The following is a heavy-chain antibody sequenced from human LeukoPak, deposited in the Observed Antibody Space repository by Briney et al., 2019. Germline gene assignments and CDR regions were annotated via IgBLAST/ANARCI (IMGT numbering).Heavy chain of an antibody. CDR2: FDPESGET. J-gene: IGHJ6*02. D-gene: IGHD6-13*01. CDR1: GYTLTELS. CDR3: ATASSWSSHYYYYGMYV. Sequence: ASVKVSCKVSGYTLTELSMHWVRQTPGNGVEWMGGFDPESGETIYAQKIQGRVSMDEDTSTDTAYIELSSLRSEDTAVYYCATASSWSSHYYYYGMYVWGQGTTVTVSS. V-gene: IGHV1-24*01.